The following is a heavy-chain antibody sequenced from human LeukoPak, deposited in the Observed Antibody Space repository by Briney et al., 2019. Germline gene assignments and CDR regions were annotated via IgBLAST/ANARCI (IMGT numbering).Heavy chain of an antibody. CDR2: INHSRST. V-gene: IGHV4-34*01. CDR1: GGSFSGYY. Sequence: SETLSLTCAVYGGSFSGYYWSWIRQPPGKGLEWIGEINHSRSTNYNPPLKSRVTISVDTSKNQFSLKLSSVTAADTAVYYCAGENTFGGVIVLPSSFDYWGQGTLVTVSS. D-gene: IGHD3-16*02. CDR3: AGENTFGGVIVLPSSFDY. J-gene: IGHJ4*02.